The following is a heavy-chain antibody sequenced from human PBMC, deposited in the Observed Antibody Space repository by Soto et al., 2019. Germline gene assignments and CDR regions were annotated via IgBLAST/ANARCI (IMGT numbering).Heavy chain of an antibody. CDR2: IKYSGTT. D-gene: IGHD2-2*01. V-gene: IGHV4-39*07. CDR1: GGSISSSRCH. Sequence: SETLSLTCTVSGGSISSSRCHWGWIRQPPGKGLEWIASIKYSGTTFYNPSLKSRVTISVDTSKNQFSLKLSSVTAADTAVYYCARVACSSTSCYAYFDYWGQGTLVTVS. J-gene: IGHJ4*02. CDR3: ARVACSSTSCYAYFDY.